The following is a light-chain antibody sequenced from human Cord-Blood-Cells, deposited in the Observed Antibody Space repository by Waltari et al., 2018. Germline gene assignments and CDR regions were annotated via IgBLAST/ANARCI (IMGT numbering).Light chain of an antibody. CDR3: CSYAGSSTWV. CDR1: SSDVGSYNL. CDR2: DGI. Sequence: QSALTQPASVSGSPGQSITISCTGTSSDVGSYNLVSWYQQHPGKAPQLMIYDGIKRPSGVSNRFSGSKSGNTASLTISGLQAEDEADYYCCSYAGSSTWVFGGGTKLTVL. J-gene: IGLJ3*02. V-gene: IGLV2-23*01.